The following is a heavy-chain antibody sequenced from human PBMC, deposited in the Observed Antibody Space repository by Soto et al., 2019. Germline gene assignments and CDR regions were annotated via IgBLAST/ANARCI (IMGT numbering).Heavy chain of an antibody. CDR3: ARKYYDILTGYHHPVDP. CDR1: GYKPSTWHNFTSYW. CDR2: IYPGDSDT. J-gene: IGHJ5*02. D-gene: IGHD3-9*01. V-gene: IGHV5-51*01. Sequence: GESLKISCKGSGYKPSTWHNFTSYWIALVRQMPGKGLEWMGIIYPGDSDTRYSPSFQGQVTISADKSISTAYLQWSSLKASDTAMYYCARKYYDILTGYHHPVDPWGQGTLVTVSS.